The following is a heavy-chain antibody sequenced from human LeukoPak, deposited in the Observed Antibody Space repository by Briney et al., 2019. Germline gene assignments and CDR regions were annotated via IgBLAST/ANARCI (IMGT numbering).Heavy chain of an antibody. D-gene: IGHD3-22*01. CDR3: ARRRYYDSSGYLE. J-gene: IGHJ1*01. CDR1: GDSVSRSDSY. Sequence: SETLSLTCTIFGDSVSRSDSYWVWIRQPPGKGLEWIGTIYYSGRTYYSPSLKSRVTLSVDMSNNQFSLTLSSVTAADTALYFCARRRYYDSSGYLEWGQGTLGTVSS. V-gene: IGHV4-39*01. CDR2: IYYSGRT.